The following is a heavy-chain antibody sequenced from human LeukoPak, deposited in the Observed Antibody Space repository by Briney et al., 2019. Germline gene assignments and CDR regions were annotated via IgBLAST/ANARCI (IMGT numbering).Heavy chain of an antibody. CDR2: IYYSGST. J-gene: IGHJ3*02. V-gene: IGHV4-39*01. Sequence: PSETLSLTCTVSGGSISSSSYSWGWIRQPPGKGLEWIGSIYYSGSTYYNPSLKSRVTISVDTSKNQFSLKLSSVTAADTAVYYCASRPFGSVVTPIDDAFDIWGQGTMVTVSS. CDR1: GGSISSSSYS. D-gene: IGHD2-15*01. CDR3: ASRPFGSVVTPIDDAFDI.